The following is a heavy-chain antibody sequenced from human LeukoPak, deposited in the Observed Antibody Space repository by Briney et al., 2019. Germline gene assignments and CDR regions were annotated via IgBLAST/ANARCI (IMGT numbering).Heavy chain of an antibody. CDR3: ARSITIFGVATLGVFWFDP. J-gene: IGHJ5*02. D-gene: IGHD3-3*01. V-gene: IGHV4-38-2*02. CDR2: IYHSEST. Sequence: SETLSLTCTVSGYSISSGYYWGWIRQPPGKGLEWIGSIYHSESTYYNPSLKSRVTISVDTSKNQFSLKLSSVTAADTAVYYCARSITIFGVATLGVFWFDPWGQGTLVTVSS. CDR1: GYSISSGYY.